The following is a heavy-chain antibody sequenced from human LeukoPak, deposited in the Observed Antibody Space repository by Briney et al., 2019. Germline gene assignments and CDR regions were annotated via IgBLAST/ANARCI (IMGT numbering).Heavy chain of an antibody. V-gene: IGHV4-4*07. Sequence: SETLSLTCTVLGGSISSYYWSWIRQPAGKGLEWIGRIFTGGSTNYNPSLKSRVTISVDKSKNQFSLKLSSVTAADTAVYYCARDGALWDIVVVPAAAPRGAFDIWGQGTMVTVSS. CDR3: ARDGALWDIVVVPAAAPRGAFDI. CDR1: GGSISSYY. CDR2: IFTGGST. J-gene: IGHJ3*02. D-gene: IGHD2-2*01.